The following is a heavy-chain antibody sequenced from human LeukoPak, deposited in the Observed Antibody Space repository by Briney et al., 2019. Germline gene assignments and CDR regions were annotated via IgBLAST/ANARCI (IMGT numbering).Heavy chain of an antibody. J-gene: IGHJ4*02. Sequence: GGSLRLSCAASGFTLGTYDLYWVRQAPGKGLECVSSISRSGGSTYYADSVKGRFTISRDNSKNTLYLQMSSLRADDTAVYYCSKKGQSEDYGKPGWGQGTLVTVSS. CDR1: GFTLGTYD. D-gene: IGHD4-17*01. CDR3: SKKGQSEDYGKPG. CDR2: ISRSGGST. V-gene: IGHV3-23*01.